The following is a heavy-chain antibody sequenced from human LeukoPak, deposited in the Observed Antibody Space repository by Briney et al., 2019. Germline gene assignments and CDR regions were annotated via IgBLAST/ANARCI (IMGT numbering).Heavy chain of an antibody. Sequence: GSSVKVSCKASGGTFSSYAISWVRQAPGQGLEWMGGIIPIFGTANYAQKFQGRVTITTDESTSTAYMELSSLRSEDTAAYYCATPTYYYDSSGYYTNWFDPWGQGTLVTVSS. J-gene: IGHJ5*02. V-gene: IGHV1-69*05. CDR1: GGTFSSYA. CDR2: IIPIFGTA. D-gene: IGHD3-22*01. CDR3: ATPTYYYDSSGYYTNWFDP.